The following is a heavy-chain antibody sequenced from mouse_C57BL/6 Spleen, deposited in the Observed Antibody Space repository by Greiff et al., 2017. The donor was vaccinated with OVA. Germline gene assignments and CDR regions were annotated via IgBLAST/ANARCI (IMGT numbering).Heavy chain of an antibody. D-gene: IGHD1-1*01. CDR2: IDPSDSYP. CDR1: GYTFTSYW. J-gene: IGHJ1*03. Sequence: QVQLQQPGAELVKPGASVKLSCKASGYTFTSYWMQWVKQRPGQGLEWIGEIDPSDSYPNYNQKFKGKATLTVDTSSSTAYMQLSSLTSEDSAVYYCARDTVTSLWYFDVWGTGTTVTVSS. V-gene: IGHV1-50*01. CDR3: ARDTVTSLWYFDV.